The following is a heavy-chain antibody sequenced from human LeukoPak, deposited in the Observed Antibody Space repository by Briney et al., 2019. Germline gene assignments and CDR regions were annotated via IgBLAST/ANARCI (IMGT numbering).Heavy chain of an antibody. CDR3: ARGGSSGYYVDC. D-gene: IGHD3-22*01. V-gene: IGHV3-21*01. CDR1: GFTFSSYS. J-gene: IGHJ4*02. Sequence: PGGSLRLSCAASGFTFSSYSMNWVRQAPGKGLEWVSSISSSSSYIYYADSVKGRFTISRDNAKNSLYLQMNSLRAEDTAVYYCARGGSSGYYVDCWGQGTLVTVSS. CDR2: ISSSSSYI.